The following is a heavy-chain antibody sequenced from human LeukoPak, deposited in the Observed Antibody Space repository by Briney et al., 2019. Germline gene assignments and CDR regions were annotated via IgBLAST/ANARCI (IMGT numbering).Heavy chain of an antibody. J-gene: IGHJ6*02. CDR3: ARLLQYADYEMDV. CDR1: GASFSNYY. CDR2: IYSIGSA. Sequence: SEPLSLTCTVSGASFSNYYWSWIRQPPGRGLEWIGYIYSIGSATYNPSLKSRVTIALDTSKDQSSLNLRSVTAADTAVYYCARLLQYADYEMDVWGQGTTVNVSS. D-gene: IGHD2-2*01. V-gene: IGHV4-59*01.